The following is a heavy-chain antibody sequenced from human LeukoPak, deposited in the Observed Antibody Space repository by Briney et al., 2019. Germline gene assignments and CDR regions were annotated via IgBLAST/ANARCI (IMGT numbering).Heavy chain of an antibody. D-gene: IGHD5-18*01. J-gene: IGHJ4*02. V-gene: IGHV5-51*01. CDR3: AREDTAMVIDY. CDR1: GSSFTSYW. Sequence: GASLKISCKGSGSSFTSYWIGGVRPMPGKRLEWMGIIYPGDSDTRYSPSFQGQVTISADKFISTAYLQWSRLKASDTAMYYCAREDTAMVIDYWGQGTLVTVSS. CDR2: IYPGDSDT.